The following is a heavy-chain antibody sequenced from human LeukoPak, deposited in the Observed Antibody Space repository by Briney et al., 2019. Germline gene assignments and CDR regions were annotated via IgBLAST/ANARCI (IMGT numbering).Heavy chain of an antibody. CDR1: GFTISSYW. CDR2: IKQDGSEK. V-gene: IGHV3-7*01. CDR3: ASKGRYFDWLTPPHY. D-gene: IGHD3-9*01. J-gene: IGHJ4*02. Sequence: GGTLRLSCAASGFTISSYWMSWVRQAPGKGLEWVGNIKQDGSEKYYVDSVKGRFTISRDNAKNSLYLQMNSLRAEDTAVYYCASKGRYFDWLTPPHYWGQGTLVTVSS.